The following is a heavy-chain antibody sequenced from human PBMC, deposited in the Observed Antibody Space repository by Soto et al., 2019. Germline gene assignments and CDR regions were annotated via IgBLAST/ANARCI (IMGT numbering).Heavy chain of an antibody. V-gene: IGHV3-23*01. CDR2: ISGSGGST. CDR3: AKDLLSGARPFNWFDP. Sequence: PGGSLRLSCAASGFTFSSYAMSWVRQAPGKGLEWVSAISGSGGSTYYADSVKGRFTISRDNSKNTLYLQMNSLRAEHTAVYYCAKDLLSGARPFNWFDPWGQGTLVTVSS. J-gene: IGHJ5*02. D-gene: IGHD6-6*01. CDR1: GFTFSSYA.